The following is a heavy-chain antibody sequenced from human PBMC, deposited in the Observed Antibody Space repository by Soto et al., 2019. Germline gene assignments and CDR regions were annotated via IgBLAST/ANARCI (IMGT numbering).Heavy chain of an antibody. D-gene: IGHD4-17*01. CDR3: ARTFYPLTTVTTYISFFDY. Sequence: GGSLRLSCAASGFTVSSNYMSWVRQAPGKGLEWVSVIYSGGSTYYADSVKGRFTISRDNSKNTLYLQMNSLRAEDTAVYYCARTFYPLTTVTTYISFFDYWGQGTLVTVSS. J-gene: IGHJ4*02. V-gene: IGHV3-66*01. CDR2: IYSGGST. CDR1: GFTVSSNY.